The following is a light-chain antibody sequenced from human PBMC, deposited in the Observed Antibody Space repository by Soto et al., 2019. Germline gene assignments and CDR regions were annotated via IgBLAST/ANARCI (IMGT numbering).Light chain of an antibody. V-gene: IGKV3-11*01. J-gene: IGKJ5*01. CDR3: QQRHMWPIT. CDR2: DAY. CDR1: QSFRGL. Sequence: EVVLTQSPVTLSVPPGERPTLSSRASQSFRGLLAWYQQKPGQAPRLLIYDAYNRATGIPPRFSGSGSGTDFTLTISSLEPEDSAVYYCQQRHMWPITFGQGTRLENK.